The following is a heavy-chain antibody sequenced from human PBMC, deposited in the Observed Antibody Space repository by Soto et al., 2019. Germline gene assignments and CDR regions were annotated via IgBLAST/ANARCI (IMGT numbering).Heavy chain of an antibody. Sequence: QLQLQESGPGLVKPSETLSLTCTVSGGSISSSSYYWGWIRQPPGKGLEWIGSIYYSGSTYYNPSLKSRVTISVDTSKNQFSLKLSSVTAADTAVYYCARLTRSSSWANWGQGTLVTVSS. CDR3: ARLTRSSSWAN. CDR1: GGSISSSSYY. V-gene: IGHV4-39*01. D-gene: IGHD6-13*01. CDR2: IYYSGST. J-gene: IGHJ4*02.